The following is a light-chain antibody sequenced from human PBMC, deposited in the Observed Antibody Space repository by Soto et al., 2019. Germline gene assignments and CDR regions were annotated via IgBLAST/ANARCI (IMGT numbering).Light chain of an antibody. Sequence: QSVLTQPRSVSGSPGQSVSVSCSGTSSDVGGHNYVSWYQQYPGKAPKLIIYDVTKRPSGVPDRFSGSKSGNTASLTIFGLQAEDEADYYCCSYAGSSSFLFGTGTKVTVL. CDR1: SSDVGGHNY. V-gene: IGLV2-11*01. CDR3: CSYAGSSSFL. CDR2: DVT. J-gene: IGLJ1*01.